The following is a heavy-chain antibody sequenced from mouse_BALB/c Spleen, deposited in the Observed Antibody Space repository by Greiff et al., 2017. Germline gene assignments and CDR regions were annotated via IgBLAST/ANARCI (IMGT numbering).Heavy chain of an antibody. Sequence: VQLKQSGPELVKPGASVKMSCKASGYTFTSYVMHWVKQKPGQGLEWIGYINPYNDGTKYNEKFKGKATLTSDKSSSTAYMELSSLTSEDSAVYYCAREDDYDEYAMDYWGQGTSVTVSS. J-gene: IGHJ4*01. CDR1: GYTFTSYV. CDR3: AREDDYDEYAMDY. D-gene: IGHD2-4*01. CDR2: INPYNDGT. V-gene: IGHV1-14*01.